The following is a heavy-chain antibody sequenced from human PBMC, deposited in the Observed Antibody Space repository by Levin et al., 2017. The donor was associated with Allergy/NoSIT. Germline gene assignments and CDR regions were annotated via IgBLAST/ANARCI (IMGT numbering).Heavy chain of an antibody. J-gene: IGHJ4*02. V-gene: IGHV3-53*01. D-gene: IGHD2-21*02. CDR2: LYVGGTP. Sequence: GGSLRLSCAASGFSVSNSSMNWVRQAPGKGLEWVSVLYVGGTPYYADSVKGRFTISRDNSKTTLRLQMNSLMSEDTGVYYCARAASVTVATRYFDFWGQGTLVTVSS. CDR3: ARAASVTVATRYFDF. CDR1: GFSVSNSS.